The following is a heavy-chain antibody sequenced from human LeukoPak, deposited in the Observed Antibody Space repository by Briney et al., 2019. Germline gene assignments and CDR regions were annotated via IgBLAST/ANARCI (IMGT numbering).Heavy chain of an antibody. D-gene: IGHD4-23*01. V-gene: IGHV4-30-4*08. Sequence: SQTLSLTCTVSGGSISSGDYYWSWIRQPPGKGLEWIGYIYYSGSTYYNPSLKSRVTISVDTSKNQFSLKLSSVTAADTAVYYCARESGNLDPLDYWGQGTLVTVSS. J-gene: IGHJ4*02. CDR2: IYYSGST. CDR1: GGSISSGDYY. CDR3: ARESGNLDPLDY.